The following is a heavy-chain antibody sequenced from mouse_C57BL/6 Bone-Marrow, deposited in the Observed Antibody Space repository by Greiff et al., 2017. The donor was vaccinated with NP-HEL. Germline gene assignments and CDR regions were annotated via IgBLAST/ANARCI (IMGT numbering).Heavy chain of an antibody. J-gene: IGHJ2*01. D-gene: IGHD1-1*01. CDR3: TTTVVATDFDY. CDR2: IDPEDGDT. V-gene: IGHV14-1*01. Sequence: VQLKESGAELVRPGASVKLSCTASGFNIKDYYMHWVKPRPEQGLEWIGRIDPEDGDTESAPKFQGKATMTADTSSNTAYLQLSSLTSEDTAVYYCTTTVVATDFDYWGQGTTLTVSS. CDR1: GFNIKDYY.